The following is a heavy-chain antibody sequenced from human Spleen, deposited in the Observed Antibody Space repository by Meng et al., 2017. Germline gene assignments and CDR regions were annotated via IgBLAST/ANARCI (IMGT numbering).Heavy chain of an antibody. CDR3: ARGLYYYGSGTVSDY. Sequence: GSLRLSCVVSGGSFSDYYWSWIRQPPGKGLEWIGEINHSGSTNYNPSLESRVTISADTSKNQFSLKLSSVTAADTAVYYCARGLYYYGSGTVSDYWGQGTLVT. CDR1: GGSFSDYY. V-gene: IGHV4-34*01. D-gene: IGHD3-10*01. J-gene: IGHJ4*02. CDR2: INHSGST.